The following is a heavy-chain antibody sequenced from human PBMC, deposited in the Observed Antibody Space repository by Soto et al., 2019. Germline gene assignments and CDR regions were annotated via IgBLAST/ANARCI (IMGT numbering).Heavy chain of an antibody. J-gene: IGHJ3*02. CDR2: IDWDDDK. Sequence: SGPTLVNPTQTLTLTCTFSGFSLSTSGMRVSWIRQPPGKALEWLARIDWDDDKFYSTSLKTRLTISKDTSQNQVVLTMTNMDPVDTATYYCARIRGYCSSTSCSDAFDIWGQGTMVTVSS. CDR1: GFSLSTSGMR. V-gene: IGHV2-70*04. D-gene: IGHD2-2*01. CDR3: ARIRGYCSSTSCSDAFDI.